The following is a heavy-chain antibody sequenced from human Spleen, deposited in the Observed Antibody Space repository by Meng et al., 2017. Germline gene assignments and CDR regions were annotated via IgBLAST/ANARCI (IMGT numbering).Heavy chain of an antibody. J-gene: IGHJ4*02. CDR2: INAGNGNT. CDR3: ARASVVNALDY. V-gene: IGHV1-3*01. CDR1: GYTFTTYE. D-gene: IGHD4-23*01. Sequence: QVQLVQSGAEVKKPGASVTVSCKASGYTFTTYEMHWVRQAPGQRLEWMGWINAGNGNTKYSQKFQGRVTITRDTSASTAYMVLSSLTSEDTAVYYCARASVVNALDYWGQGTLVTVSS.